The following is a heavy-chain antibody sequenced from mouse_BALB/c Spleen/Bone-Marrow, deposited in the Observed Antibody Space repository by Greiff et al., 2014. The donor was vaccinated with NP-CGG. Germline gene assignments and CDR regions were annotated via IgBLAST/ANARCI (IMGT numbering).Heavy chain of an antibody. V-gene: IGHV1S22*01. CDR2: IYPGSGST. CDR1: GYTFTSYW. CDR3: TRDQVRRGYYYAMDY. J-gene: IGHJ4*01. D-gene: IGHD2-14*01. Sequence: LQQSGSELVRPGASVKLSCKASGYTFTSYWMHWVKQRHGQGLEWIGNIYPGSGSTNYDEKFKSKGTLTVDTSSSTAYTHLSSLTSEDSAVYYCTRDQVRRGYYYAMDYWGQGTSVTVPS.